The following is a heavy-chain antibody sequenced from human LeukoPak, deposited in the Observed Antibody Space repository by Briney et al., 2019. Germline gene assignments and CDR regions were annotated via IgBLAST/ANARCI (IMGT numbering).Heavy chain of an antibody. D-gene: IGHD6-19*01. J-gene: IGHJ4*02. CDR1: GFTVSSNY. V-gene: IGHV3-11*04. CDR2: ISSSGSTI. CDR3: ARDISSGWLWGGFDY. Sequence: GGSLRLSCAASGFTVSSNYMSWVRQAPGKGLEWVSYISSSGSTIYYADSVKGRFTISRDNAKNSLYLQMNSLRAEDTAVYYCARDISSGWLWGGFDYWGQGTLVTVSS.